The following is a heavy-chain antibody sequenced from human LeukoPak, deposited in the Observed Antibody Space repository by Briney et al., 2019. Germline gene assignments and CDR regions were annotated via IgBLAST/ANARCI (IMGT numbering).Heavy chain of an antibody. Sequence: GGSLRLSCAAPGFTFDDYGMSWVRQAPGKGLEWVSGINWNGGSTGYADSVKGRFTISRDNAKNSLYLQMNSLRAEDTALYYCARAGGDGDYDPLDYYYMDVWGKGTTVTVSS. CDR1: GFTFDDYG. J-gene: IGHJ6*03. D-gene: IGHD4-17*01. CDR2: INWNGGST. CDR3: ARAGGDGDYDPLDYYYMDV. V-gene: IGHV3-20*04.